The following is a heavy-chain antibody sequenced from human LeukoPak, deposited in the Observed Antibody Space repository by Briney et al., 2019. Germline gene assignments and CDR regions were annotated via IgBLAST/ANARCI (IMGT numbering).Heavy chain of an antibody. D-gene: IGHD6-13*01. CDR3: ARSYSSKGYYFDY. V-gene: IGHV3-21*01. CDR1: GFTFSSYA. CDR2: ISSSSSYI. Sequence: GGSLRLSCAASGFTFSSYAMSWVRQAPGKGLEWVSSISSSSSYIYYAGSVKGRFTISRDNAKNSLYLQMNSLRAEDTAVYYCARSYSSKGYYFDYWGQGTLVTVSS. J-gene: IGHJ4*02.